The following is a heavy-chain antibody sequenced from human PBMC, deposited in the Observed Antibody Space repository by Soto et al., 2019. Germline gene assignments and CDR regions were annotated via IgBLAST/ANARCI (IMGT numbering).Heavy chain of an antibody. J-gene: IGHJ3*02. CDR2: IRSKAYGGTT. Sequence: PGGSLRLSCTASGFTFGDYAISWCRQAPGKGLEWVGFIRSKAYGGTTEYAASVKGRFTISRDDSKSIAYLQMNSLKTEDTAVYYCTRGDNYYDSSGSKAFDIWGQGTMVTVSS. V-gene: IGHV3-49*03. CDR1: GFTFGDYA. D-gene: IGHD3-22*01. CDR3: TRGDNYYDSSGSKAFDI.